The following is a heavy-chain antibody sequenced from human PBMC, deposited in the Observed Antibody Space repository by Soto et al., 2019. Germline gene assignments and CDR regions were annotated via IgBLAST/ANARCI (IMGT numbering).Heavy chain of an antibody. D-gene: IGHD5-18*01. J-gene: IGHJ6*02. CDR1: GGSISSPS. CDR2: ISSSSSYI. CDR3: ARDRIQLWKGGMDV. Sequence: ETLSLTCTVSGGSISSPSHYWGWIRRPPGKGLEWVSSISSSSSYIYYADSVKGRFTISRDNAKNSLYLQMNSLRAEDTAVYYCARDRIQLWKGGMDVWGQGTTVTVSS. V-gene: IGHV3-21*01.